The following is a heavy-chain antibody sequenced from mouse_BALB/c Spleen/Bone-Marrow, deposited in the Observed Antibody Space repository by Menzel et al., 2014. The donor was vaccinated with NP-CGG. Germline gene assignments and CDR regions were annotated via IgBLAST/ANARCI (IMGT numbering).Heavy chain of an antibody. D-gene: IGHD1-1*01. Sequence: ESGGGLVQPGGSRKLSCAASGFTFSSFGMHWVRQAPEKGLEWVAYISSGSSTIYYADTVKGRFTISRDNPKNTLFLQMTRLRSEDTAMYYCARGNYGFSFYYAMDYWGQGTSVTVSS. CDR1: GFTFSSFG. J-gene: IGHJ4*01. CDR2: ISSGSSTI. CDR3: ARGNYGFSFYYAMDY. V-gene: IGHV5-17*02.